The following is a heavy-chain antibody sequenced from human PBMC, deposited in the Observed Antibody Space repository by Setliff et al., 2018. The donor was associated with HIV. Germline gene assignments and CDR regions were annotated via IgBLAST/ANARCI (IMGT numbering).Heavy chain of an antibody. J-gene: IGHJ6*02. Sequence: SETLSLTCAVYGGSFSGYYWSWIRQPPGKGLEWIGEIIHSGSTNYNPSLKSRVTISVDTSKNQFSLKLSSVTAADTAVYYCARPGSSSYYYAMDVWGLGTTVTAP. CDR1: GGSFSGYY. D-gene: IGHD3-10*01. CDR2: IIHSGST. V-gene: IGHV4-34*12. CDR3: ARPGSSSYYYAMDV.